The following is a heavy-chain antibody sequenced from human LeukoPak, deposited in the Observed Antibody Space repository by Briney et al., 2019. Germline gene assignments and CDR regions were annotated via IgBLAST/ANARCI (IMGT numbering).Heavy chain of an antibody. V-gene: IGHV3-53*01. CDR2: IYSGGST. D-gene: IGHD2-2*02. CDR3: ARDDTANYFDY. J-gene: IGHJ4*02. Sequence: GGSLILSCAASGFTVSSNYMSWVRQAPGKGLEWVSVIYSGGSTYYADSVKGRFTISRDNSKNTLYLQMNSLRAEATAVYYCARDDTANYFDYWGQGTLVTVSS. CDR1: GFTVSSNY.